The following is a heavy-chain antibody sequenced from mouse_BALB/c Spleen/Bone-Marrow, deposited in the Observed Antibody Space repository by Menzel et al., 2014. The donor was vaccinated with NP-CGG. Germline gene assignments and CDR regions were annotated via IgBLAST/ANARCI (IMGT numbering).Heavy chain of an antibody. V-gene: IGHV1S81*02. CDR2: INPSNGGT. J-gene: IGHJ3*01. CDR1: GYTFTSYY. Sequence: QVQLQPSGAELVKPGASVKLSCKASGYTFTSYYMYWVKQRPGQGLEWIGEINPSNGGTNFNEKFKNKATLTVDKSSSTAYMQLSGLIFEDSAVYYCTRSNVNWFAYWSQGTLVTVSA. CDR3: TRSNVNWFAY.